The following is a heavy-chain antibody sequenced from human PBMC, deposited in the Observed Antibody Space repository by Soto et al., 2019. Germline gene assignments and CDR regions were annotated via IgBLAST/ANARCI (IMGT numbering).Heavy chain of an antibody. CDR3: AMTIEYSSSQYYYGMDV. CDR1: GYSFTSYW. J-gene: IGHJ6*02. D-gene: IGHD6-6*01. Sequence: LGESLKISCKGSGYSFTSYWISWVRQMPGKGLEWMGRIDPSDSYTNYSPSFQGHVTISADKSISTAYLQWSSLKASDTAMYYCAMTIEYSSSQYYYGMDVWGQGTTVTVSS. CDR2: IDPSDSYT. V-gene: IGHV5-10-1*01.